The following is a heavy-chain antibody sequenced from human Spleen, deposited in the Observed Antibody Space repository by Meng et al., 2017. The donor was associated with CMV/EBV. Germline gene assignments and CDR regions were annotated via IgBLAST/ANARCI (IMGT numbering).Heavy chain of an antibody. V-gene: IGHV1-2*02. Sequence: ASVKVSCKAAGYTFTGHYMHWVRQAPGQGLEWMGWINPISGGTNFAQKFQGRVTMTRDTSISTAYMELRRLRSDDTAVYYCAFGRYSSTSCEHNWFDPWGQGTLVTVSS. CDR1: GYTFTGHY. D-gene: IGHD2-2*01. J-gene: IGHJ5*02. CDR3: AFGRYSSTSCEHNWFDP. CDR2: INPISGGT.